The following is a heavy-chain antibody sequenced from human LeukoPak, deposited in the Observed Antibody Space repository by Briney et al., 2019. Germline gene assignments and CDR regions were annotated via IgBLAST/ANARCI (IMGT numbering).Heavy chain of an antibody. CDR1: GGTYSSYA. V-gene: IGHV1-69*13. CDR2: IIPIFGTA. J-gene: IGHJ6*03. CDR3: ASNTEDSGSYRTHYYYYMDV. D-gene: IGHD1-26*01. Sequence: ASVRVSCKASGGTYSSYAISWVRQAPGQGLEWMGGIIPIFGTANYAQKFQGRVTITADESTSTAYMELSSLRSEDTAVYYCASNTEDSGSYRTHYYYYMDVWGKGTTVTISS.